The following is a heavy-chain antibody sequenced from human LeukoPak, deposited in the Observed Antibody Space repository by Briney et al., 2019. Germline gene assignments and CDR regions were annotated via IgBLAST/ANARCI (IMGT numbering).Heavy chain of an antibody. D-gene: IGHD1-26*01. Sequence: GGSLRLSCAASGFTFSSYGMHWVRQAPGKGLEWVAFIRYDGSNKYYADSVKGRFTISRDNSKNTLYLQMNSLRAEDTAVYYCAKDLTKDEPHLMGATSGLGAFDIWGQGTMVTVSS. J-gene: IGHJ3*02. CDR3: AKDLTKDEPHLMGATSGLGAFDI. V-gene: IGHV3-30*02. CDR2: IRYDGSNK. CDR1: GFTFSSYG.